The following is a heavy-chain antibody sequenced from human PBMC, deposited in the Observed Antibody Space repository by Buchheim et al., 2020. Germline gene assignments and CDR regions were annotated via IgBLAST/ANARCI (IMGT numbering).Heavy chain of an antibody. J-gene: IGHJ4*02. D-gene: IGHD3/OR15-3a*01. V-gene: IGHV3-7*01. Sequence: EVQLVESGGGLVQPGGSLRLSCATSGFTFNKYWMSWVRQAPGKGLEWVANIKQDGSETYYVDSVRGRFTISRDNANHFLYLQLSGLRAEDTAVYSCARAWSSTTRWYDFWGLGTL. CDR3: ARAWSSTTRWYDF. CDR2: IKQDGSET. CDR1: GFTFNKYW.